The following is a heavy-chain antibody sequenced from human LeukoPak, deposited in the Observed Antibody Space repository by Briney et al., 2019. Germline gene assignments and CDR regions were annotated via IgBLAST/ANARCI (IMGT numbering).Heavy chain of an antibody. D-gene: IGHD3-22*01. CDR3: TTAITIIVVDHFRSDP. V-gene: IGHV3-15*07. Sequence: GGSLRLSCAASGFTFSNAWMNWVRQAPGKGLEWVGRIKSKTDGGTTDYAAPVKGRFTISRDDSKNTLYLQMNSLKTEDTAVYYCTTAITIIVVDHFRSDPWGQGTLVTVSS. CDR2: IKSKTDGGTT. J-gene: IGHJ5*02. CDR1: GFTFSNAW.